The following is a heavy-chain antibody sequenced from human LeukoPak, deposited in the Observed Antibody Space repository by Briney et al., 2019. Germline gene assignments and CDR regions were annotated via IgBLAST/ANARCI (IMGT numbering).Heavy chain of an antibody. CDR2: ISAYNGNT. V-gene: IGHV1-18*01. CDR1: GYTFTSYG. J-gene: IGHJ3*02. Sequence: ASVKVSCKASGYTFTSYGISWVRQAPGQGLEWMGWISAYNGNTNYAQKLQGRVTMTTDTSTSTAYMELRSLRSDDTAVYYCARGKGPLRRITMVRGVILLGAFDIWGQGTMVTVSS. CDR3: ARGKGPLRRITMVRGVILLGAFDI. D-gene: IGHD3-10*01.